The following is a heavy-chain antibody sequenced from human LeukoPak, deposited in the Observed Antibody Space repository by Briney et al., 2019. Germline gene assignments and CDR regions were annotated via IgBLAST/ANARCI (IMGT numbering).Heavy chain of an antibody. D-gene: IGHD3-10*01. CDR2: ISGSGGST. V-gene: IGHV3-23*01. Sequence: GGSLRLSCAASGFTFSSYAMSWVRQAPGKGLEWVSAISGSGGSTYYADSVKGRFTISRDNSKNTLYLQMNGLTAEDTAVYYCAKGGFGRGVDYWGQGTLVTVSS. J-gene: IGHJ4*02. CDR1: GFTFSSYA. CDR3: AKGGFGRGVDY.